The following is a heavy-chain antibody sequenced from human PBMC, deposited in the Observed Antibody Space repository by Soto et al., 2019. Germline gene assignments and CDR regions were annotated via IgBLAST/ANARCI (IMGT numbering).Heavy chain of an antibody. J-gene: IGHJ3*02. D-gene: IGHD4-17*01. CDR1: GFTFSSYG. V-gene: IGHV3-33*01. CDR2: IWYDGSNK. CDR3: ARGSTVADAFAI. Sequence: GSLRLSCAASGFTFSSYGMHWVRQAPGKGLEWVAVIWYDGSNKYYADSVKGRFTISRDNSKNTLYLQMNSLRAEDTAVYYCARGSTVADAFAIWGQGSMVTVSS.